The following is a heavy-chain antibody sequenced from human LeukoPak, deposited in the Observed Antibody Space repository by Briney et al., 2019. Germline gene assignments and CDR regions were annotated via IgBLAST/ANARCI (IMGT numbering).Heavy chain of an antibody. J-gene: IGHJ4*02. CDR1: DGSITNYD. V-gene: IGHV4-59*01. D-gene: IGHD2-15*01. CDR2: VHYSGST. CDR3: ARSRGYCSGGSCLLGY. Sequence: SSETLSLTCTVSDGSITNYDWSWVRQPPGKGLEFIGHVHYSGSTNYNPSLKSRVTISVDTSKNQFSLKLSSVTAADTAVYYCARSRGYCSGGSCLLGYWGQGTLVTVSS.